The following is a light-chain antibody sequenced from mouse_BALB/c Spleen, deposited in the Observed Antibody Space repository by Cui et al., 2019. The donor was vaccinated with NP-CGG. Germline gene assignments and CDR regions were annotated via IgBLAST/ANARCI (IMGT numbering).Light chain of an antibody. CDR2: GTN. CDR1: TGAVTTSNY. J-gene: IGLJ1*01. Sequence: QAVVTQYSDLTTSPGETVTLTCRSSTGAVTTSNYANWVQEKPDHLFTGLIGGTNNRAPGVPARFSGSLIGDKAALTITGAQTEDEAIYFCALWYSNHWVFGGGTKLTVL. CDR3: ALWYSNHWV. V-gene: IGLV1*01.